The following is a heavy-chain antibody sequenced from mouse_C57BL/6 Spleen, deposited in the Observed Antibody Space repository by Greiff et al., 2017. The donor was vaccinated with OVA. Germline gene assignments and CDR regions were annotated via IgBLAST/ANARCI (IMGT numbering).Heavy chain of an antibody. V-gene: IGHV14-4*01. Sequence: EVKLQESGAELVRPGASVKLSCTASGFNIKDDYMHWVKQRPEQGLEWIGWIDPENGDTEYASKFQGKATITADTSSNTAYLQLSSLTSEDTAVYYCTTTKGWYFDVWGTGTTVTVSS. CDR3: TTTKGWYFDV. J-gene: IGHJ1*03. CDR1: GFNIKDDY. D-gene: IGHD1-3*01. CDR2: IDPENGDT.